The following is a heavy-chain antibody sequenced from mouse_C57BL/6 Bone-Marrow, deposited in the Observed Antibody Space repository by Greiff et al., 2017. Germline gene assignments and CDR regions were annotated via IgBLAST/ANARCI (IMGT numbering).Heavy chain of an antibody. CDR2: IYPGSGTT. CDR1: GYSFTSYY. J-gene: IGHJ4*01. Sequence: QVQLQQSGPELVKPGASVKISCKASGYSFTSYYIHWVKQRPGQGLEWIGWIYPGSGTTKYNEKFKGKATLTEDTSSSTDYMQHSSLTSENSAVYDCARYYGSRYAMDYWGQGTSVTVSS. CDR3: ARYYGSRYAMDY. D-gene: IGHD1-1*01. V-gene: IGHV1-66*01.